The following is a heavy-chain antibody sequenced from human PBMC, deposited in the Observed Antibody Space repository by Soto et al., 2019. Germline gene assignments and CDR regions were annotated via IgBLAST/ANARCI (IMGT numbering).Heavy chain of an antibody. CDR1: GGSISDYY. Sequence: QVQLRESGPGLVKPSETLSLTCNVSGGSISDYYWCWIRQPAGKGLEWIGRLYASGTTDYNPSLRGRVTMSVDTSKNQFSLRLNSVTAADTAVYYCTLCATAGYFDLWGRGTLVTVSS. J-gene: IGHJ2*01. V-gene: IGHV4-4*07. CDR2: LYASGTT. CDR3: TLCATAGYFDL.